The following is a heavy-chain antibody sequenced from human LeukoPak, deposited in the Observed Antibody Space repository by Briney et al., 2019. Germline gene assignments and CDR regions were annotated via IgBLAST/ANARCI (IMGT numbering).Heavy chain of an antibody. CDR2: ISGSGGST. Sequence: GGSLRLSCAASGFTFSSYAMSWVRQAPGKGLEWVSAISGSGGSTYYADSVKGRFTISRDNSKNTLYLQMNSLRVEDTALYYCAKAAYGDYVNWFDPWGQGTLVTVSS. J-gene: IGHJ5*02. CDR3: AKAAYGDYVNWFDP. V-gene: IGHV3-23*01. CDR1: GFTFSSYA. D-gene: IGHD4-17*01.